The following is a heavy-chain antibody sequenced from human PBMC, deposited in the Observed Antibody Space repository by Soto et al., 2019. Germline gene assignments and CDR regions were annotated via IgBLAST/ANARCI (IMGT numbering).Heavy chain of an antibody. J-gene: IGHJ4*02. CDR2: ISYDGSNK. V-gene: IGHV3-30*18. CDR3: AKGFDYGDYVPIDY. D-gene: IGHD4-17*01. CDR1: GFTFSSYG. Sequence: QVQLVESGGGVVQPGRSLRLSCAASGFTFSSYGMHWVRQAPGKGLEWVAVISYDGSNKYYADSVKGRLTISRDNSKNTLYLQMNSLRAEDTAVYYCAKGFDYGDYVPIDYWGQGTLVTVSS.